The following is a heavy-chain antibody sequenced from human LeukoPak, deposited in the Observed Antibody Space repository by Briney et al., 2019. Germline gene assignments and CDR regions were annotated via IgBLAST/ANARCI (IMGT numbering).Heavy chain of an antibody. Sequence: SVKVSCKASGGTFSSYAISWVRQAPGQGLEWMGRFIPIFGTANYAQKFQGRVTITTDESTSTAYMELSSLRSEDTAVYYCARPSLYGDYFDYWGQGTLVTVSS. CDR3: ARPSLYGDYFDY. D-gene: IGHD4-17*01. CDR1: GGTFSSYA. CDR2: FIPIFGTA. J-gene: IGHJ4*02. V-gene: IGHV1-69*05.